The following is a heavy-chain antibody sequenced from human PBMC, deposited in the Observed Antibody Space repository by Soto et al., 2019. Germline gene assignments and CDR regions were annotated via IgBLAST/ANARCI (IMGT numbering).Heavy chain of an antibody. CDR1: GYTFSTFG. D-gene: IGHD6-13*01. V-gene: IGHV1-18*01. CDR2: INTDNGDT. CDR3: ARVFTGAGTGEIDK. J-gene: IGHJ4*02. Sequence: QVQLVQSGAEVKKPGASVRLSCKPSGYTFSTFGITWVRQAPGQGLEWMGWINTDNGDTNYAKNFKGRVTMTTDTSTTTAYMDLRSLGDDDAGVYSCARVFTGAGTGEIDKWGQGTLVTVSS.